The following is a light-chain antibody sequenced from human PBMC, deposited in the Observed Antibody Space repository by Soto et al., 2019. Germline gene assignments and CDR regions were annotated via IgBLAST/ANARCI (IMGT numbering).Light chain of an antibody. CDR1: ERISNN. J-gene: IGKJ5*01. V-gene: IGKV3D-15*01. CDR3: FQYHWAPDT. CDR2: DAS. Sequence: ERVIARSPVNLCVSPWERAPLTYRASERISNNLAWYQQKPGQAPRLLIYDASNRATGIPARFSGSGSGTDFTLNVSRLGPEDFPTYHCFQYHWAPDTCGQGTRLEIK.